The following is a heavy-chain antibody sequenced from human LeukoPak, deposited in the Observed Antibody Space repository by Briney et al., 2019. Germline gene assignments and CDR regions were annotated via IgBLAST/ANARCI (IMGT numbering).Heavy chain of an antibody. D-gene: IGHD6-13*01. CDR2: FDPEDGET. CDR3: ATLRQGSSWYDLGFTWFDP. CDR1: GYTLTELS. J-gene: IGHJ5*02. Sequence: ASVKVSCKVSGYTLTELSMHWVRQAPGKGLEWMGGFDPEDGETIYAQKFQGRDTMTEDTSTDTAYMELSSLRSEGTAVYYCATLRQGSSWYDLGFTWFDPWGQGTLVTVSS. V-gene: IGHV1-24*01.